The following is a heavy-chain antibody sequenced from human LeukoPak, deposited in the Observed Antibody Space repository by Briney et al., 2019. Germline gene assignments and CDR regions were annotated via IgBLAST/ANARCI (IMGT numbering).Heavy chain of an antibody. CDR2: INWNGGST. Sequence: PGGSLRLPCAASGFTFDDYGMSWVRQAPGKELEWVSGINWNGGSTGYADSVKGRFTISRDNAKNSLYLQMNSLRAEDTALYYCASSKVGATFFDYWGQGTLVTVSS. D-gene: IGHD1-26*01. CDR3: ASSKVGATFFDY. J-gene: IGHJ4*02. V-gene: IGHV3-20*04. CDR1: GFTFDDYG.